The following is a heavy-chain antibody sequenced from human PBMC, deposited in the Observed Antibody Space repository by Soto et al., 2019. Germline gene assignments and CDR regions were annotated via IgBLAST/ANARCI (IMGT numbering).Heavy chain of an antibody. Sequence: EVQLVESGGGLVQPGGSLRLSCAASGFTFSSYWMSWVRQAPGKGLEWVANIKQDGSEKYYVDSVKGRFTISRDNAKKSLYLQMNSLRAGDTAVYYCARTYYYDSSGYPLFDPGGQGTLVTVSS. J-gene: IGHJ5*02. CDR2: IKQDGSEK. CDR1: GFTFSSYW. D-gene: IGHD3-22*01. V-gene: IGHV3-7*01. CDR3: ARTYYYDSSGYPLFDP.